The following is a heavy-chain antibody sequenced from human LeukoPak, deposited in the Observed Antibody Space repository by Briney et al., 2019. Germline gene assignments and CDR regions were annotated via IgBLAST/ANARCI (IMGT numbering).Heavy chain of an antibody. Sequence: GGSLRLSCAASGFTFDDYDMSWVRQAPGKGLEWVSGINWNGCSTGYADSVKGRLPISRDNAKTSLYLQMNSLRAEATALYYCARVLIYYYGSGSSNWFDPWGQGTLVTVSS. CDR3: ARVLIYYYGSGSSNWFDP. CDR1: GFTFDDYD. J-gene: IGHJ5*02. CDR2: INWNGCST. V-gene: IGHV3-20*04. D-gene: IGHD3-10*01.